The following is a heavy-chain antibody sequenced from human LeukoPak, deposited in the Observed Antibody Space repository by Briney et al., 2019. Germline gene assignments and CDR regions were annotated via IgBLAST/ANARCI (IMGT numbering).Heavy chain of an antibody. D-gene: IGHD2-2*02. CDR3: ARGYCSSTSCYTGSYYYMDV. J-gene: IGHJ6*03. CDR2: IIPIFGTA. Sequence: ASVKVSGKASGGTFSSYAISWVRQAPGQGLEWMGGIIPIFGTANYAQKFQGRVTITADESTSTAYMELSSLRSEDTAVYYCARGYCSSTSCYTGSYYYMDVWGKGTTVTVSS. CDR1: GGTFSSYA. V-gene: IGHV1-69*01.